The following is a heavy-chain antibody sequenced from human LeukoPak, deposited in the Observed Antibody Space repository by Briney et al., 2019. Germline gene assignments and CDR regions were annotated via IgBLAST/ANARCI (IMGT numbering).Heavy chain of an antibody. CDR2: IYYSGST. J-gene: IGHJ4*02. CDR3: ARLLGYCSSTSCDFDY. CDR1: GGSFSGYY. Sequence: SETLSLTCAVYGGSFSGYYWSWIRQPPGKGLEWIGYIYYSGSTNYNPSLKSRVTISVDTSKNQFSLKLSSVTAADTAVYYCARLLGYCSSTSCDFDYWGQGTLVTVSS. D-gene: IGHD2-2*01. V-gene: IGHV4-59*01.